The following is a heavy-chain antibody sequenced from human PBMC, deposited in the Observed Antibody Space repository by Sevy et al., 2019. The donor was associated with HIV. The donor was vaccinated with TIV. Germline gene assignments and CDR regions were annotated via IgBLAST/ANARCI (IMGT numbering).Heavy chain of an antibody. CDR1: GFIFSSFA. CDR3: AKKMGGGSGMAFLIDY. D-gene: IGHD1-20*01. CDR2: ISASGDYT. V-gene: IGHV3-23*01. Sequence: GGSLRLSCAASGFIFSSFAMGWVRQGPRKGLEWISVISASGDYTYYADSVKGHFTISRDNSKNTLFLQMNSLRAEDTAIFYCAKKMGGGSGMAFLIDYWGQGTLVTVSS. J-gene: IGHJ4*02.